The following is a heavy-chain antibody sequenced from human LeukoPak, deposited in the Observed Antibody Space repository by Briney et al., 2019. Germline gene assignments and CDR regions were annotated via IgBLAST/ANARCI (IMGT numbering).Heavy chain of an antibody. CDR2: IKQDGSER. Sequence: GGSLRLSCAASGFTFSSYWMSWVRQAPGKGLEWVANIKQDGSERYYVDSLKGRFTISRDNAKNSLYLQMNSLRAEDTAVYYCAREFGGVIVLHNNWFDPWGQGTLVTVSS. J-gene: IGHJ5*02. CDR1: GFTFSSYW. CDR3: AREFGGVIVLHNNWFDP. D-gene: IGHD3-16*02. V-gene: IGHV3-7*01.